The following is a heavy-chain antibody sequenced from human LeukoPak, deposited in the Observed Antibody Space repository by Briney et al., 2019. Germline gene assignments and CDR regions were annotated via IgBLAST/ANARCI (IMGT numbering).Heavy chain of an antibody. Sequence: SETLSLTCTVSGGSISSYYWSWIRQPPGKGLEWIGYIYYSGSTNYNPSLKSRVTISVDTSKNQFSLKLSSVTAADTAVYYCARRLRIYGMDVWGQGTTVTVSS. CDR2: IYYSGST. V-gene: IGHV4-59*01. J-gene: IGHJ6*02. D-gene: IGHD5-12*01. CDR1: GGSISSYY. CDR3: ARRLRIYGMDV.